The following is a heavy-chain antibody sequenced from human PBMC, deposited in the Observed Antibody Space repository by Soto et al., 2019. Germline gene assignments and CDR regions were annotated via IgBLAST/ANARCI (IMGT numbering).Heavy chain of an antibody. D-gene: IGHD4-17*01. CDR3: ASTGAERNWFDP. V-gene: IGHV5-51*01. Sequence: GESLKISCRTSGYIFGTYWIGWVRQTPEKGLEWMGLIYPGDSDIRNNPSFQGQVTISADKSISTAYLQWSSLKASDTAMYYCASTGAERNWFDPWGQGTLVTVSS. CDR2: IYPGDSDI. CDR1: GYIFGTYW. J-gene: IGHJ5*02.